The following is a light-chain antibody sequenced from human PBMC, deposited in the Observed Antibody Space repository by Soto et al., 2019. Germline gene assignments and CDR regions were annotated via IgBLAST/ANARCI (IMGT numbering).Light chain of an antibody. J-gene: IGKJ1*01. CDR1: QGLVLSDGNTY. V-gene: IGKV2-30*01. Sequence: VVMTQSPLSLPVPLGQPASISCRSSQGLVLSDGNTYLSWFHQRPGQSPGRLIYTISDRASGVPDRFSGSGSGTDFTLKISGLEAEDVGVYYCMQSAHWPWTFGPGTK. CDR3: MQSAHWPWT. CDR2: TIS.